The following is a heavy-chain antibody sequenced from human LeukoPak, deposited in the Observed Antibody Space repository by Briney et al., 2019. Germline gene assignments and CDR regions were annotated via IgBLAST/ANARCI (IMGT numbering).Heavy chain of an antibody. CDR1: GFTFSSFA. CDR2: ITGSGSGA. Sequence: PGGSLRLSCAASGFTFSSFAINWVRQAPGKGLEWVSVITGSGSGADYADSVKGRFTISRDNSKNTLYLQMNSLRAEDTAIYYCATAPNYYDPYYFDYWGQGTLATVSS. D-gene: IGHD3-22*01. CDR3: ATAPNYYDPYYFDY. V-gene: IGHV3-23*01. J-gene: IGHJ4*02.